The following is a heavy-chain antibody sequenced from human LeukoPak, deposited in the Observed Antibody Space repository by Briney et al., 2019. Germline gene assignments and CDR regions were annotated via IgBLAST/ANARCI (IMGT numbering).Heavy chain of an antibody. CDR2: ISYDGSNK. CDR3: AREGYDSSSPYYYYGMDV. Sequence: GGSLRLSCAASGFTFSSYAMHWVRQAPGKGLEWVAVISYDGSNKYYADSVKGRFTISRDNSKNTLYLQMNSLRAEDTAVYYCAREGYDSSSPYYYYGMDVWGQGTTVTVSS. D-gene: IGHD6-13*01. CDR1: GFTFSSYA. J-gene: IGHJ6*02. V-gene: IGHV3-30-3*01.